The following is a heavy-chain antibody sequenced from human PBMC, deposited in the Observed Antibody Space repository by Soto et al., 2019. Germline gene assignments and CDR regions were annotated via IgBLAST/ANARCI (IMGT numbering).Heavy chain of an antibody. J-gene: IGHJ4*02. Sequence: ASETLSLTCAVSGGSISSSNWWSWVRQPPGKGLEWIGEIYHSGSTNYNPSLKSRVTISVDKSKNQFSLKLSSVTAADTAVFYCARANSGDDDEFDYWGQGTPVTVSS. V-gene: IGHV4-4*02. D-gene: IGHD5-12*01. CDR1: GGSISSSNW. CDR2: IYHSGST. CDR3: ARANSGDDDEFDY.